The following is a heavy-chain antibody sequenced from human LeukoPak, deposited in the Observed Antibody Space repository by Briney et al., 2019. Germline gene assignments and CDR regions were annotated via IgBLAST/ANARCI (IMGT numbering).Heavy chain of an antibody. V-gene: IGHV3-7*01. CDR3: ARLREIPVFGVVTKSTSYFDY. J-gene: IGHJ4*02. CDR2: IKQDRSEK. D-gene: IGHD3-3*01. Sequence: GGSLRLSCAASGFTFSSYEMNWVRQAPGKGLELVANIKQDRSEKYYVDSVKGRFTISRDNAKNSLYLQMNSLRAEDTAVYYCARLREIPVFGVVTKSTSYFDYWGQGTLVTVSS. CDR1: GFTFSSYE.